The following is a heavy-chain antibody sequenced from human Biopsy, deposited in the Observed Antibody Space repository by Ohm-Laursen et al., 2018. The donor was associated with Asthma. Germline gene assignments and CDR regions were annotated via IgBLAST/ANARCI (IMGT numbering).Heavy chain of an antibody. CDR3: AKRRGYSDLTDFDH. V-gene: IGHV3-30-3*02. J-gene: IGHJ4*02. D-gene: IGHD3-3*01. Sequence: SLRLSCAASGFVFRSHAMHWVRQAPGKGLEWVAVVSYDGGVAHCADSMKGRFTISRDNAKSTLYLQMNRLRTDDTAVYYCAKRRGYSDLTDFDHWGQGTLVTVSS. CDR2: VSYDGGVA. CDR1: GFVFRSHA.